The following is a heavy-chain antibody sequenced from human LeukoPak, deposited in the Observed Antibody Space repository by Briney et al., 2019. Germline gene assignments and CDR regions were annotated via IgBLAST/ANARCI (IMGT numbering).Heavy chain of an antibody. J-gene: IGHJ6*02. CDR2: ISSSSTI. V-gene: IGHV3-48*01. Sequence: GGPLRLSCAASGFTFSSYSMNWVRQAPGKGLEWVSYISSSSTIYYADPVKGRFTISRDNAKNSLYLQMNSLRAEDTAVYYCARDRDGFGELLPYYYYYGMDVWGQGTTVTVSS. CDR1: GFTFSSYS. CDR3: ARDRDGFGELLPYYYYYGMDV. D-gene: IGHD3-10*01.